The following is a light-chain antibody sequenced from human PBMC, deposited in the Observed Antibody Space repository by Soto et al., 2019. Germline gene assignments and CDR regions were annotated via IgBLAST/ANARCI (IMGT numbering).Light chain of an antibody. J-gene: IGLJ2*01. CDR1: SGHSSYA. CDR3: QTWGTGIQV. Sequence: QPVLTQSPSSSASLVASGKLTCTLSSGHSSYAIAWHQQRPEKGPRYLMKLNSDGSHSKGDGIPDRFSDSSSGAERYLTISSLQSEDEADYYCQTWGTGIQVFGGGTQLTVL. CDR2: LNSDGSH. V-gene: IGLV4-69*01.